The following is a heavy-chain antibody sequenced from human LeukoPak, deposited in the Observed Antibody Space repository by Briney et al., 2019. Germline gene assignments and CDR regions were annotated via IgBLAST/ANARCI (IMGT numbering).Heavy chain of an antibody. Sequence: GASVKVSCKASGYTFTSYAMNWVRQAPGQGLEWMGWINTNTGNPTYAQGFTGRFVFSLDTSVSTAYLQISSLKAEDTAVYYCARDRMVGAHNWFDPWGQGTLVTVSS. CDR1: GYTFTSYA. D-gene: IGHD1-26*01. J-gene: IGHJ5*02. CDR3: ARDRMVGAHNWFDP. V-gene: IGHV7-4-1*02. CDR2: INTNTGNP.